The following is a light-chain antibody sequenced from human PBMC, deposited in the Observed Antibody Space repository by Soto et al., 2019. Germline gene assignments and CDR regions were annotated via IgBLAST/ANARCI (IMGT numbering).Light chain of an antibody. CDR3: LLYFGSAELV. Sequence: QTVVIQEPSLTVSPGGTVTLTCTSSTGTVNSGHYPNWFQQRPGQAPKALIYSTSNKYSWTPDQFSGSLLGGKAALTLSGVQPEDEADYFCLLYFGSAELVFGGGTKLTVL. J-gene: IGLJ2*01. CDR1: TGTVNSGHY. CDR2: STS. V-gene: IGLV7-43*01.